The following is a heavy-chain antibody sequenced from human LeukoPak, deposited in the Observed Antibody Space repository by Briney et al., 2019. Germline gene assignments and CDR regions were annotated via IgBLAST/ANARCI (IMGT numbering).Heavy chain of an antibody. CDR3: AGVRDGSRLDY. V-gene: IGHV4-4*02. D-gene: IGHD3-10*01. CDR1: GGSITSTHR. J-gene: IGHJ4*02. Sequence: SRTPSLTCVVSGGSITSTHRWSWVRQSPGKGLEWIAEIFHSGSANYNPSVKSGVAISVDKSKRQFCLKLGSVTVADSGVYYCAGVRDGSRLDYWGQGTLVTVSS. CDR2: IFHSGSA.